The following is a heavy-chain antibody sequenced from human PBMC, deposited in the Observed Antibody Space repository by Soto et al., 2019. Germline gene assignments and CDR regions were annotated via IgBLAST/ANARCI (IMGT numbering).Heavy chain of an antibody. D-gene: IGHD2-15*01. CDR3: AREGVVVVAAKYYYYYMDV. CDR1: GYTFTSYD. Sequence: QVQLVQSGAEVKKPGASVKVSCKASGYTFTSYDINWVRQATGQGLEWMGWMNPNSGNTGYAQKFQGRVTMTRNTSISTAYIERSSLRSEDTAVYYCAREGVVVVAAKYYYYYMDVWGKGTTVTVSS. J-gene: IGHJ6*03. V-gene: IGHV1-8*01. CDR2: MNPNSGNT.